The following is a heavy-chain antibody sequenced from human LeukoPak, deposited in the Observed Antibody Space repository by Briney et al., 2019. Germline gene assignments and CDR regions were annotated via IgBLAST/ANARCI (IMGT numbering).Heavy chain of an antibody. CDR1: GGTFSSYA. J-gene: IGHJ6*02. CDR3: ARVQTYSSSSRYYYGMDV. V-gene: IGHV1-69*04. CDR2: IIPILDIA. D-gene: IGHD6-6*01. Sequence: GASVKVSCKASGGTFSSYAISWLRQAPGQGLEWMGRIIPILDIANYAQKFQGRVTITADKSTSTAYMELSSLRSEDTAVYYCARVQTYSSSSRYYYGMDVWGQGTTATVSS.